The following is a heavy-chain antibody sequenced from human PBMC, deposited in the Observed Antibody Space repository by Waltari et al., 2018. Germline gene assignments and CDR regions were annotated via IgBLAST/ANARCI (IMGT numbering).Heavy chain of an antibody. J-gene: IGHJ5*02. Sequence: PSETLSLTCAVYGGSFNGFYWTWIRQPPGKGLEWIGRINHGGSANYNPSLQSRVTISIDTSKKQFSLDLTSVTAADTAVYYCARHTRRSLSVWFDPWGQGTLVTVSS. V-gene: IGHV4-34*01. D-gene: IGHD2-15*01. CDR2: INHGGSA. CDR3: ARHTRRSLSVWFDP. CDR1: GGSFNGFY.